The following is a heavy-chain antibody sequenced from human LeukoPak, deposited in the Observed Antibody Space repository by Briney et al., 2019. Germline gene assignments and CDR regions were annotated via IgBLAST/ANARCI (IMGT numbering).Heavy chain of an antibody. Sequence: SETLSLTCTVSGVSISGHWRSWIRQPPGKGLESIGDVFYSGGANYNPSLKSRLSISLDRSKNHFSLKLSSVPAADTAMYYCARRNTADASIDFWGERTLLTASS. J-gene: IGHJ4*02. CDR1: GVSISGHW. V-gene: IGHV4-59*08. D-gene: IGHD2/OR15-2a*01. CDR2: VFYSGGA. CDR3: ARRNTADASIDF.